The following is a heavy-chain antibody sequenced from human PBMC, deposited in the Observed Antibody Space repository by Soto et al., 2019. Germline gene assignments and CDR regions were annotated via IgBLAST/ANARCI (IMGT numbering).Heavy chain of an antibody. CDR3: ARGRITDYYYGSVPRGMDV. Sequence: KPSETLSLTCTVSGGSISSGGYYWSWIRQHPGKGLEWIGYIYYSGSTYYNPSLKSRVTISVDTSKNQFSLKLSSVTAADTAVYYCARGRITDYYYGSVPRGMDVWGQGTTVTVSS. J-gene: IGHJ6*02. D-gene: IGHD3-10*01. V-gene: IGHV4-31*03. CDR2: IYYSGST. CDR1: GGSISSGGYY.